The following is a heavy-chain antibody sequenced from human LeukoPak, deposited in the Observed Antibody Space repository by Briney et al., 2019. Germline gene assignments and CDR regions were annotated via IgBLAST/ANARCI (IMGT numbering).Heavy chain of an antibody. Sequence: GGSLRLSCAASGFTFSAYWMSWVRQAPGKGLEWVANIKQDGSAKHYVDSVKGRFTISRDNAKNSLYLQMNSLRVEDTAVYYCARDYYGLEGFFDYWGQGTLVTVSS. D-gene: IGHD3-10*01. CDR2: IKQDGSAK. CDR3: ARDYYGLEGFFDY. V-gene: IGHV3-7*03. J-gene: IGHJ4*02. CDR1: GFTFSAYW.